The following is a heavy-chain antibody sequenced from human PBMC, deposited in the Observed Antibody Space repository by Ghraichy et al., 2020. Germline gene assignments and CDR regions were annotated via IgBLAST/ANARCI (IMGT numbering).Heavy chain of an antibody. J-gene: IGHJ4*02. V-gene: IGHV4-31*02. CDR2: IYYSGST. CDR3: ARDSRGGKGLDY. CDR1: GGSISSGGYY. Sequence: SQTLSLTCTVSGGSISSGGYYWSWIRQHPGKGLEWIGYIYYSGSTYYNPSLKSRVTISVDTSKNQFSLKLSSVTAADTAVYYCARDSRGGKGLDYWGQGTLVTVSS. D-gene: IGHD4-23*01.